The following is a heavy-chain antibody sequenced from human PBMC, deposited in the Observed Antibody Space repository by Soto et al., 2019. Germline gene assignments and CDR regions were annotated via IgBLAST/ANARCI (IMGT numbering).Heavy chain of an antibody. CDR3: ANTYYYDSSGNYYFDY. J-gene: IGHJ4*02. V-gene: IGHV3-30*18. Sequence: GGSLRLSCAASGFTFSSYGMHWVRQAPGKGLEWVAVISYDGSNKYYADSVKGRFTISRDNSKNTLYLQMNSLRAEDTAVYYCANTYYYDSSGNYYFDYWGQGTLVTVSS. CDR2: ISYDGSNK. D-gene: IGHD3-22*01. CDR1: GFTFSSYG.